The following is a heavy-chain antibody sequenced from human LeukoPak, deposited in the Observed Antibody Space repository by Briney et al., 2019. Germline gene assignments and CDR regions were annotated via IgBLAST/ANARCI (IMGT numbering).Heavy chain of an antibody. CDR3: ARTRPETGAVS. Sequence: PSETLSLTCTVSGGSISSSSYYWSWIRQPPGKGLEWIGSIYYSGSTYYNPSLKSRVTISVDTSKNQFSLKLSSVTAADTAVYYCARTRPETGAVSWGQGTLVTVSS. V-gene: IGHV4-39*07. D-gene: IGHD7-27*01. CDR2: IYYSGST. CDR1: GGSISSSSYY. J-gene: IGHJ5*02.